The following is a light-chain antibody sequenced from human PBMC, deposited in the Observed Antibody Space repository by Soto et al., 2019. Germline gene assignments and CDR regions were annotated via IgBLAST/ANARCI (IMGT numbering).Light chain of an antibody. J-gene: IGLJ3*02. V-gene: IGLV2-8*01. Sequence: QSALTQPPSASGSPGQSVTISCTGTSSDVGGYNYVSWYQQYPGRAPKLIIYEVTKRPSGVPDRFSGSKSGNTASLTVSGLQAEDEADYYCISYAASNNFYFVFGGGTKLTVL. CDR1: SSDVGGYNY. CDR2: EVT. CDR3: ISYAASNNFYFV.